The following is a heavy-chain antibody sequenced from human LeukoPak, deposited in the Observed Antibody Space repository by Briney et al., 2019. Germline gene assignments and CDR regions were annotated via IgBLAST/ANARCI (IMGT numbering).Heavy chain of an antibody. CDR1: GYTFTSYG. Sequence: GALVKVSCKASGYTFTSYGISWVRQAPGQGLEWMGWISAYNGNTNYAQKLQGRVTMTTDTSASTAYMELRSLRSDDTAVYYCARDLGIAVAGRYFDYWGQGTLVTVSS. CDR2: ISAYNGNT. J-gene: IGHJ4*02. V-gene: IGHV1-18*04. D-gene: IGHD6-19*01. CDR3: ARDLGIAVAGRYFDY.